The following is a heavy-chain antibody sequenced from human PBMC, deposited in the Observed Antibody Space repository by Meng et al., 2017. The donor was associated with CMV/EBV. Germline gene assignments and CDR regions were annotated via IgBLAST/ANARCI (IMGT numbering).Heavy chain of an antibody. CDR3: ARSPTNQEDSSSWYSSIQDWFDP. D-gene: IGHD6-13*01. V-gene: IGHV1-2*02. Sequence: ASVKVSCKASGYTFTGYYMHWVRQAPGQGLEWMGWINPNSGGTNYAQKFQGRVTMTRDTSISTAYMELSRLRSDDTAVYYCARSPTNQEDSSSWYSSIQDWFDPWGQGTLVTVSS. J-gene: IGHJ5*02. CDR1: GYTFTGYY. CDR2: INPNSGGT.